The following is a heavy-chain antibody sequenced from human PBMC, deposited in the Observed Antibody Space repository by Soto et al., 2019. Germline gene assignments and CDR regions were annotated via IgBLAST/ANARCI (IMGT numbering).Heavy chain of an antibody. CDR3: GRNVEMGTTVRVPGVFAP. CDR1: GFSLSTSGVG. D-gene: IGHD3-10*02. J-gene: IGHJ5*02. Sequence: QITLKESGPMLVKPTQTLTLTCTFSGFSLSTSGVGVGWIRQPPGKTLEWLALIYWDDDKRYSPSLKTRLTITKDTSKNQVVLTMTNMDPVDTATYYCGRNVEMGTTVRVPGVFAPWGQGTLVTVSS. V-gene: IGHV2-5*02. CDR2: IYWDDDK.